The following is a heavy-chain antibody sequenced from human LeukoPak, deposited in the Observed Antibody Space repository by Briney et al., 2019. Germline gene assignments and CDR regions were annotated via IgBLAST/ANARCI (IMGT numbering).Heavy chain of an antibody. CDR2: IYSGGST. Sequence: PGGSVRLSCAASGFTVSSNYMSWVRQAPGKGLEWVSVIYSGGSTYYADSVKGRFTISRDNSKNTLYLQMNSLRAEDTAVYYCARGSYYYDSSGYPFDYWGQGTLVTVSS. D-gene: IGHD3-22*01. J-gene: IGHJ4*02. CDR1: GFTVSSNY. CDR3: ARGSYYYDSSGYPFDY. V-gene: IGHV3-53*01.